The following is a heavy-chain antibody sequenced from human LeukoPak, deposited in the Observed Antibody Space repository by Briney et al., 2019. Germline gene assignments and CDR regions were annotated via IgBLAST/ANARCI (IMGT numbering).Heavy chain of an antibody. CDR1: GYTFNTYD. CDR2: MKPDSGAT. J-gene: IGHJ4*02. V-gene: IGHV1-8*03. Sequence: AASVTVSCKASGYTFNTYDINWVRQATGQGLEWMGWMKPDSGATGYAPRFQGRVTITRNMSISTAYMEMSSLRSDDTAVYYCVRGGLHCRGTDCYSTGLFDSWGRGTLVIVSS. CDR3: VRGGLHCRGTDCYSTGLFDS. D-gene: IGHD2-21*02.